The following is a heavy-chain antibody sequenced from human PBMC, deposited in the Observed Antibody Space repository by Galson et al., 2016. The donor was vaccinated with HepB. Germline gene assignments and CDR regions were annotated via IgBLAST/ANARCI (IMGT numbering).Heavy chain of an antibody. V-gene: IGHV3-7*01. CDR2: INQDGSEK. Sequence: SLRLSCAASGFIFRSYWMSWVRQAPGKGLEWVANINQDGSEKYYVDSVKGRFTISRDNAKNSLYLQMNSLRAEDTAVYYSARAYSRLGRWRLLYYFDYWGQGTLVTVSS. J-gene: IGHJ4*02. CDR1: GFIFRSYW. CDR3: ARAYSRLGRWRLLYYFDY. D-gene: IGHD2/OR15-2a*01.